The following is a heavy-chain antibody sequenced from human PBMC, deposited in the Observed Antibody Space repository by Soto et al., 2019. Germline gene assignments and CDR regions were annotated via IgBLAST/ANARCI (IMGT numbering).Heavy chain of an antibody. D-gene: IGHD3-10*01. CDR3: ARGRADSAGSRLGRRMDV. CDR2: TSVTGAM. Sequence: QVQLQESGPGLVKPSETLSLLCFVSGEAVGSGQSYWNWVRQAPGKGLEWSGHTSVTGAMKYSASLKSRVTMSVDTSKSQSSLTLTSVTAADSATYFCARGRADSAGSRLGRRMDVWGQGTTVTVAS. CDR1: GEAVGSGQSY. V-gene: IGHV4-61*01. J-gene: IGHJ6*02.